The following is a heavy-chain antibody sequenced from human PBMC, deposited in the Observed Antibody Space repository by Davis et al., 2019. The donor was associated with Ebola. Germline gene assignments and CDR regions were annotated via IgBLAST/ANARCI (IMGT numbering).Heavy chain of an antibody. D-gene: IGHD6-6*01. V-gene: IGHV1-58*02. CDR2: IVVGSGNT. CDR3: AAAYNKYSHRFDY. Sequence: AASVKVSCKASGFTFTSSAMQWVRQARGQRLEWIGWIVVGSGNTNYAQKFQERVTITRDMSTSTACMELSSLRSEDTAVYYCAAAYNKYSHRFDYWGQGTLVTVSS. J-gene: IGHJ4*02. CDR1: GFTFTSSA.